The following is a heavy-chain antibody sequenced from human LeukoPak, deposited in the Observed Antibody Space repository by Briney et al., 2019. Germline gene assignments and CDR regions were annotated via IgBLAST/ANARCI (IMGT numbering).Heavy chain of an antibody. Sequence: SETLSLTCSVSGDSIRLSFYYWGWIRQPPGKALEWIGCVYYSVTTSYNPSLKSRVTISVDMSKNHFSLRLRSVTAADTAMYYCARGTLYRGWSYYLDFWGQGSQVTVSS. J-gene: IGHJ4*02. V-gene: IGHV4-39*07. CDR1: GDSIRLSFYY. D-gene: IGHD6-19*01. CDR3: ARGTLYRGWSYYLDF. CDR2: VYYSVTT.